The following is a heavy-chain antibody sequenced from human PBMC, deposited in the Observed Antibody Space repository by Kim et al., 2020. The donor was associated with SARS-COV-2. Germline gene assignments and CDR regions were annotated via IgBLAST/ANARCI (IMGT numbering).Heavy chain of an antibody. CDR2: I. CDR3: AREYARGFDY. D-gene: IGHD2-2*01. Sequence: ISYAESVKGRFITSRDNAKNALYLQMNSLRAEDTAVYYCAREYARGFDYWGQGTPVTVSS. J-gene: IGHJ4*02. V-gene: IGHV3-48*03.